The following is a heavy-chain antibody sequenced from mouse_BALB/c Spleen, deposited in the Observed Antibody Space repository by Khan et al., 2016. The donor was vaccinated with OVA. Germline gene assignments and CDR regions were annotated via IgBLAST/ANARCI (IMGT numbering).Heavy chain of an antibody. V-gene: IGHV3-2*02. D-gene: IGHD1-1*01. CDR2: ISYSGNT. Sequence: EVQLQESGPGLVKPSQSLSLTCTVTGYSITSGYGWNWIRQFPGNKLEWMGYISYSGNTKYNPSLKSRISITRDTSKNQFFLQLKSVTTEDTARYYCARVYGGDFDYWGQGTTLTVSS. CDR3: ARVYGGDFDY. CDR1: GYSITSGYG. J-gene: IGHJ2*01.